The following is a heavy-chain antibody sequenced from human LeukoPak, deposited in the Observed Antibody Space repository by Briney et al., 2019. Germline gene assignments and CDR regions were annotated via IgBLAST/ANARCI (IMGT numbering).Heavy chain of an antibody. D-gene: IGHD3-16*01. CDR2: LFPDGST. J-gene: IGHJ4*02. CDR1: GFTVNTNY. Sequence: PGGSLRLSCAASGFTVNTNYMSWVRQAPGKGLEWVSTLFPDGSTYYTDSVKGRFTISRDNSKNTLYLQMNTLRAEDTAIYYCASGRRLSDYWGQGTLVTVSS. V-gene: IGHV3-66*01. CDR3: ASGRRLSDY.